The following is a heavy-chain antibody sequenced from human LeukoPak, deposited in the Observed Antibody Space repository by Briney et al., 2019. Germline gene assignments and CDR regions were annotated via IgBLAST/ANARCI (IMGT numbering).Heavy chain of an antibody. D-gene: IGHD6-6*01. V-gene: IGHV3-30-3*01. J-gene: IGHJ4*02. Sequence: GSRSLSCAASGFPFINYAMHWVRRAPGKGLEGGAVISYDGGNKYKADSVKGRFTISRDNSKNTLYLQMNSLRAEDTAVYYCARDGPQYTSSSGSSDYWGQGTLVTVSS. CDR1: GFPFINYA. CDR3: ARDGPQYTSSSGSSDY. CDR2: ISYDGGNK.